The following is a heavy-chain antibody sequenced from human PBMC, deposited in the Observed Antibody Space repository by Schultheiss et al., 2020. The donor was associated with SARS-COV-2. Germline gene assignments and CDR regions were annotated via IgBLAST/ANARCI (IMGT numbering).Heavy chain of an antibody. CDR2: IGTAGDT. V-gene: IGHV3-13*01. D-gene: IGHD5-24*01. Sequence: GGSLRLSCAASGFTFSSYDMHWVRQATGKGLEWVSAIGTAGDTYYPGSVKGRFTISRDNSKNTLYLQMNSLRAEDTAVYYCARVLVEMATITDAFDIWGQGTMVTVSS. J-gene: IGHJ3*02. CDR1: GFTFSSYD. CDR3: ARVLVEMATITDAFDI.